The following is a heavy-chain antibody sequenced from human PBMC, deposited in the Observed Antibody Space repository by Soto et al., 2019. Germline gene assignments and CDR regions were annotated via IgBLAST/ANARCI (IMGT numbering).Heavy chain of an antibody. CDR1: GYTFTSYG. CDR2: ISAYNGNT. CDR3: ARAMRNIVAKITLAYYYGMDV. Sequence: ASVKVSCKASGYTFTSYGISWVRQAPGQGLEWMGWISAYNGNTNYAQKLQGRVTMTTDTSTSTAYMELRSLRSDDTAVYYCARAMRNIVAKITLAYYYGMDVWGQGTTVTVSS. D-gene: IGHD5-12*01. J-gene: IGHJ6*02. V-gene: IGHV1-18*04.